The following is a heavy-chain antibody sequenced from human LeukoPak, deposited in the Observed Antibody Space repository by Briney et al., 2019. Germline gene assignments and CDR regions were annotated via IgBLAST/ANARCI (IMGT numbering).Heavy chain of an antibody. CDR1: GFTFSSYW. Sequence: GGSLRLSCAASGFTFSSYWMSWVRQAPGKGLEWVANIKQDGSEKYYVDSVKGRFTISRDNAKNSLYLQMNSLRAEDTAVYYCATGDYSYYMDVWGKGTTVTVSS. CDR2: IKQDGSEK. CDR3: ATGDYSYYMDV. J-gene: IGHJ6*03. V-gene: IGHV3-7*01.